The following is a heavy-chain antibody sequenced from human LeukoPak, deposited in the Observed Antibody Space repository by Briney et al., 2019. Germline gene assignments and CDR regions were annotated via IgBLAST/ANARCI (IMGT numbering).Heavy chain of an antibody. CDR3: TRDRSRAEDD. J-gene: IGHJ4*02. V-gene: IGHV3-7*01. CDR2: INQGGSDK. CDR1: GFTFSVHW. Sequence: GGSLRLSCAASGFTFSVHWMSWVRQAPGEGLEWVAYINQGGSDKYYVDSMKGRFTIFRDNAINVLYLQMNSGRGEDTAVYYCTRDRSRAEDDWGQGTLVTVSS. D-gene: IGHD1-14*01.